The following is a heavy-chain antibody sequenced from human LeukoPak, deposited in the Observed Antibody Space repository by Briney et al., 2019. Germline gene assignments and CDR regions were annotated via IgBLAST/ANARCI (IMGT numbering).Heavy chain of an antibody. J-gene: IGHJ3*02. CDR1: GYTFTGYY. V-gene: IGHV1-2*02. Sequence: ASVKVSCKASGYTFTGYYMHWVRQAPGQGLEWMGWINPNSGGTNYAQKFQGRVTMTRDMSTSTVYMELSSLRSEDTAVYYCARDFESSGWYRSDDAFDIWGQGTMVTVSS. CDR2: INPNSGGT. D-gene: IGHD6-19*01. CDR3: ARDFESSGWYRSDDAFDI.